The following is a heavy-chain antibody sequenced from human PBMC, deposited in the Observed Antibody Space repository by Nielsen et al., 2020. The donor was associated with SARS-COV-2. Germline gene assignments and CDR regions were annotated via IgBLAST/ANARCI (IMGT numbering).Heavy chain of an antibody. D-gene: IGHD1-26*01. CDR1: GFTFSSYS. CDR2: ISSSGSTI. J-gene: IGHJ3*02. Sequence: GESLKISCAASGFTFSSYSMNWVRQAPGKGLEWVSSISSSGSTIYYADSVKGRFTISRDNAKNSLYLQMNSLRAEDTAVYYCASQGGSFFDIWGQGTMVTVSS. CDR3: ASQGGSFFDI. V-gene: IGHV3-48*04.